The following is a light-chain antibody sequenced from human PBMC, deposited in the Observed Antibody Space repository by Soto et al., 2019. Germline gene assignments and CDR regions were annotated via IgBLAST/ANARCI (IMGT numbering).Light chain of an antibody. CDR3: SSYTRGSALVL. Sequence: QSALTQPASVSGSPGQSITISCTGTSSDVGGYNYVSWYQQHPGKAPKLMIYEVSNRPSGVSSRFSGSKSGNTASLTISGVQDEDEADYYCSSYTRGSALVLFGGGTKLTVL. CDR1: SSDVGGYNY. J-gene: IGLJ2*01. CDR2: EVS. V-gene: IGLV2-14*01.